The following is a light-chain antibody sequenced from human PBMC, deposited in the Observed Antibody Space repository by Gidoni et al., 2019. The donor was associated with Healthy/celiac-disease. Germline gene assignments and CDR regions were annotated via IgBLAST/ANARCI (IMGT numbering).Light chain of an antibody. CDR2: DNN. Sequence: QSVLTQPPSVSAAPGKKVTIACSGSSPNIGNNYVTCYQQLPGTAPKLLIYDNNKRPSGIPDRFSGSQSGTSATLGLTGLQTGDEADYYCGTWDSSLSAEVFGGGTKLTVL. J-gene: IGLJ2*01. CDR1: SPNIGNNY. CDR3: GTWDSSLSAEV. V-gene: IGLV1-51*01.